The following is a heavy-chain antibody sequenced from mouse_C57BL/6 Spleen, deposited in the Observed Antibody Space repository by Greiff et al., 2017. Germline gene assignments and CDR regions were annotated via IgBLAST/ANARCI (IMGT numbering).Heavy chain of an antibody. J-gene: IGHJ2*01. CDR1: GYAFSSSW. V-gene: IGHV1-82*01. CDR3: YYYGSSYYFDY. CDR2: IYPGDGDT. D-gene: IGHD1-1*01. Sequence: VQLQQSGPELVKPGASVKISCKASGYAFSSSWMNWVKQRPGKGLEWIGRIYPGDGDTNYNGKFKGKATLTADKSSSTAYMQLSSLTSEDSAVFFCYYYGSSYYFDYWGQGTTLTVSS.